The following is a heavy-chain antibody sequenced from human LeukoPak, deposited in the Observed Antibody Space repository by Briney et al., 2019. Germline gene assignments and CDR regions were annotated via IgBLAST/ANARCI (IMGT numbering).Heavy chain of an antibody. D-gene: IGHD1-14*01. CDR2: ISSDGGGT. J-gene: IGHJ4*02. V-gene: IGHV3-64D*06. CDR1: GFIFTPYA. CDR3: VRYTDSSYPD. Sequence: GGSLRLSCTASGFIFTPYAMHWVRQAPGKGLEYVSAISSDGGGTYYTDSVKGRFTISRDNSKSTLYLQMSSLRPEDTAVYYCVRYTDSSYPDWGQGTLVTVSS.